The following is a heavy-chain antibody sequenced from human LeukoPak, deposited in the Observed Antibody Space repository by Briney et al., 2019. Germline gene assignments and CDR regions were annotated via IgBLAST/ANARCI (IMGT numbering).Heavy chain of an antibody. Sequence: GGSLRLSCAASGFTFSSYAMTWVRQAPGKGLEWVSAITHTGGSTYYAGSVRGRFTISRDNAKNSLYLQMNSLRAEDTAVYYCARHYYDSSGYYSCDYWGQGTLVIVSS. V-gene: IGHV3-23*01. D-gene: IGHD3-22*01. J-gene: IGHJ4*02. CDR2: ITHTGGST. CDR1: GFTFSSYA. CDR3: ARHYYDSSGYYSCDY.